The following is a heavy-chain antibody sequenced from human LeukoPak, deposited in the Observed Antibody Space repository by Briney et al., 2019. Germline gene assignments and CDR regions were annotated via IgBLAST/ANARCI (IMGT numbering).Heavy chain of an antibody. J-gene: IGHJ4*02. V-gene: IGHV3-21*01. CDR2: ISSSSSYI. CDR3: ARDPPGIAAAGPVFDY. CDR1: GFTFSSYS. Sequence: PGGSLRLSCAASGFTFSSYSMNWVRQAPGKGLEWVSSISSSSSYIYYADSVKGRFTISRDNAKNSLYLQMNSLRAEDTAVYYCARDPPGIAAAGPVFDYWDQGTLVTVSS. D-gene: IGHD6-13*01.